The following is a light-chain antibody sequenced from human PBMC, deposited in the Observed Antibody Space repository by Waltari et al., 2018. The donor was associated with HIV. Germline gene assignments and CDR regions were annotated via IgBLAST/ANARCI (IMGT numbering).Light chain of an antibody. CDR3: SSYTSSSTLV. J-gene: IGLJ2*01. Sequence: QSALTQPASVSGSPGQSITISCTGTSSDVGGYNYVSLYQQHPDKAPKLLIYEFSSRPSGISSRFSGCKSANTASLTISGLQADDEADYYCSSYTSSSTLVFGGGTKLTV. V-gene: IGLV2-14*01. CDR2: EFS. CDR1: SSDVGGYNY.